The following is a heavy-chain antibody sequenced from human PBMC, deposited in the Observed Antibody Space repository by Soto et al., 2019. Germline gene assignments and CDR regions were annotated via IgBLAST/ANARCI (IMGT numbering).Heavy chain of an antibody. CDR1: GFTFSTYA. D-gene: IGHD3-9*01. J-gene: IGHJ4*02. CDR2: ISYDGNNK. Sequence: GGSLRLSCAASGFTFSTYAMHWVRQAPGKGLEWVAVISYDGNNKYYADSVEGRFTISRDNSKNTLYLQMSSLRAEDTAVFYCAKDGAAYYDILTAYWSGLIDYWGPGTLVTVSS. V-gene: IGHV3-30*18. CDR3: AKDGAAYYDILTAYWSGLIDY.